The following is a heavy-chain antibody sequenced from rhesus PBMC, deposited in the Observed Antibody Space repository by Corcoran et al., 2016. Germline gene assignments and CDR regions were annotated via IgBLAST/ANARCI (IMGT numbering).Heavy chain of an antibody. D-gene: IGHD1-26*01. CDR1: GGSISDDYY. J-gene: IGHJ4*01. CDR3: AREVGHYNRYFDY. Sequence: QVQLQESGPGLVKPSETLSLTCAVSGGSISDDYYWSWNRQPPGKGLVWIVYIVGSGGATNSNTSLKNRVTSSIDTSKIQFSLKLRSVTAADTAVYYCAREVGHYNRYFDYWGQGVLVTVSS. CDR2: IVGSGGAT. V-gene: IGHV4-106*01.